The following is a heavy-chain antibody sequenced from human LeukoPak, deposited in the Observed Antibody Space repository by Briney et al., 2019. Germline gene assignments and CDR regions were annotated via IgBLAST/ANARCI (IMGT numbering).Heavy chain of an antibody. CDR1: GYIFTGYY. D-gene: IGHD6-13*01. CDR3: ARDGQQLGHTYYYYMDV. Sequence: ASVKVSCKASGYIFTGYYIHWVRQAPGQGLEWMGWINPNSGGTNFAQKFQVRVTMTRGTSITTAYMELSRLRSDDTAVYYCARDGQQLGHTYYYYMDVWGKGTTVTVSS. CDR2: INPNSGGT. J-gene: IGHJ6*03. V-gene: IGHV1-2*02.